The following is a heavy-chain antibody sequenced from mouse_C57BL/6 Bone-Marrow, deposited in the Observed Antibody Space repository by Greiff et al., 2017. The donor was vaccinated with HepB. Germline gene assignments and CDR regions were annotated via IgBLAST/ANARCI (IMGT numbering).Heavy chain of an antibody. J-gene: IGHJ4*01. CDR2: ISSGSSTI. CDR1: GFTFSDYG. CDR3: GGAPYYAMDY. V-gene: IGHV5-17*01. Sequence: EVKLVESGGGLVKPGGSLKLSCAASGFTFSDYGMHWVRQAPEKGLEWVAYISSGSSTIYYADTVKGRFTISRDNAKNTLFLQMTSLRSEDTAMYYCGGAPYYAMDYWGQGTSVTVSS.